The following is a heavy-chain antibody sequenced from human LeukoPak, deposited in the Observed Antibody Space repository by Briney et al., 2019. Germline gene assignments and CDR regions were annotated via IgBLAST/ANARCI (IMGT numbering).Heavy chain of an antibody. D-gene: IGHD1-26*01. CDR1: GFTFSSYP. J-gene: IGHJ4*02. CDR3: AKDPLLRGATYDY. V-gene: IGHV3-23*01. CDR2: IGDSGRNT. Sequence: GSLRLSCAPSGFTFSSYPMTCVGQAPGNGLEWVSAIGDSGRNTYYADSVRGRFTISRDNSKNTLYLQMNSLRAEDTAIYYCAKDPLLRGATYDYWGQGTLVTVSS.